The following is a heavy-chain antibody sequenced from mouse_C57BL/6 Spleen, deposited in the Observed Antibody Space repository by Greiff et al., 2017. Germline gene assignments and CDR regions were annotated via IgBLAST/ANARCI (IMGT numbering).Heavy chain of an antibody. Sequence: QVQLQQPGAELVTPGASVKMSCKASGYTFTSYWITWVKQRPGQGLEWIGDIYPGSGSTNYNEKFKSKATLTVDTSSSTAYMQLSSLTSEDSAVYYCARGPLYYDYDNYAMDYWGQGTSVTVSS. V-gene: IGHV1-55*01. CDR1: GYTFTSYW. J-gene: IGHJ4*01. CDR2: IYPGSGST. CDR3: ARGPLYYDYDNYAMDY. D-gene: IGHD2-4*01.